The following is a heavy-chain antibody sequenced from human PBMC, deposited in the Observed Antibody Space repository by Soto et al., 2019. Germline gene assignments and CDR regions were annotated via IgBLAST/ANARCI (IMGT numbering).Heavy chain of an antibody. J-gene: IGHJ6*03. CDR3: ARLSIPGYYLDV. V-gene: IGHV1-3*01. CDR1: GYTFTNYA. CDR2: INAGNGNS. Sequence: ASVKVSCKASGYTFTNYAVHWVRQATGQRLEWMGWINAGNGNSSYSQKFQGRVTITRNTSISTAYMELSSLRSEDTAVYYCARLSIPGYYLDVWGKGTTVTVSS. D-gene: IGHD2-2*02.